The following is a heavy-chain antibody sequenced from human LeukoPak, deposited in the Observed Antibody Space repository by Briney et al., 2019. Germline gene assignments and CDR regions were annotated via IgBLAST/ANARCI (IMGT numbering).Heavy chain of an antibody. CDR1: GFTVSNYW. D-gene: IGHD3-3*01. V-gene: IGHV3-74*01. J-gene: IGHJ4*02. CDR2: LKSGGSSP. Sequence: GGSLRLSCAVSGFTVSNYWMHWVRQAPGKGLVWVSRLKSGGSSPGYADSVKGRFTVSRDNAKNTLYLQMNSLTVEDAAVYYCARDQGYDFWSGYLYWGQGTLVTVSS. CDR3: ARDQGYDFWSGYLY.